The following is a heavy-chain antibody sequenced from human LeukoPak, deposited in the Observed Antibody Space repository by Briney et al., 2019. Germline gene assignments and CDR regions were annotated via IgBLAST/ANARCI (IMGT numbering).Heavy chain of an antibody. CDR3: ARRSWQYQLLTSYYYGMDV. CDR1: GGTFSSYA. V-gene: IGHV1-69*05. Sequence: GASVKVSCKASGGTFSSYAISWVRQAPGQGLEWMGGIIPIFGTANYAQKLQGRVTMTTDTSTSTAYMELRSLRSDDTAVYYCARRSWQYQLLTSYYYGMDVWGQGTTVTVSS. CDR2: IIPIFGTA. D-gene: IGHD2-2*01. J-gene: IGHJ6*02.